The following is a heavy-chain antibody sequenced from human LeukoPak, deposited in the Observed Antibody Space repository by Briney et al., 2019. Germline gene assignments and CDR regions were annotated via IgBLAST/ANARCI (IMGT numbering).Heavy chain of an antibody. CDR3: ARGRSIFGVVTGDYFDY. CDR2: ISYDGTNK. D-gene: IGHD3-3*02. J-gene: IGHJ4*02. Sequence: HGGSLRLSCAASGFTFRSYAMHWVRQAPGKGLEWVAIISYDGTNKYYADSVKGRFTISRDNSKNTLHVQMNSLRVEDTAVYYCARGRSIFGVVTGDYFDYWGQGTLVTVSS. V-gene: IGHV3-30*04. CDR1: GFTFRSYA.